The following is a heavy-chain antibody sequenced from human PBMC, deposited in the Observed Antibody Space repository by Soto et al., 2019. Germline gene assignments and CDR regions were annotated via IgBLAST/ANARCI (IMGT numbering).Heavy chain of an antibody. CDR1: GGSISSYY. CDR2: IYYSGST. J-gene: IGHJ4*02. Sequence: SETLSLTCTVSGGSISSYYWSWIRQPPGKGLEWIGYIYYSGSTNYNPSLKRRVTISVDTSKNQFSLKLSSVTAADTAVYYCARRNSGYNWNLDYWGQGTLVTVSS. V-gene: IGHV4-59*01. CDR3: ARRNSGYNWNLDY. D-gene: IGHD1-20*01.